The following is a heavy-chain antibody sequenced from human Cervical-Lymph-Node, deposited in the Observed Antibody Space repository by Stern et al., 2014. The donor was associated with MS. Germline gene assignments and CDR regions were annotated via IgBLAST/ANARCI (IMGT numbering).Heavy chain of an antibody. J-gene: IGHJ4*02. CDR3: AREATRIIVGIDY. D-gene: IGHD2/OR15-2a*01. CDR1: GYAFTGFF. CDR2: LNPNSDDP. Sequence: QVQLGQAGAKMKKPGASVKVSCKASGYAFTGFFIHWVRQVPGQGFEWMGRLNPNSDDPTYAQNFQDRVTLTRDTSISTAYLELSRLTSADTAVYYCAREATRIIVGIDYWGQGTQVTVSS. V-gene: IGHV1-2*06.